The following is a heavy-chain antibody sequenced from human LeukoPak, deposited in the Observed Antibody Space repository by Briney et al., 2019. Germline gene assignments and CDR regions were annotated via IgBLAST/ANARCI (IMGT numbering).Heavy chain of an antibody. J-gene: IGHJ6*03. CDR2: ISAYNGNT. CDR3: ARDPSGYYYYMDV. CDR1: GYTFTSYG. V-gene: IGHV1-18*01. Sequence: GASVKVSCKASGYTFTSYGISWVRQAPGQGLEWMGWISAYNGNTNYAQKLQGRVTMTTDTSTSTAYMELSRLRSDDTAVYYCARDPSGYYYYMDVWGKGTTVTVSS.